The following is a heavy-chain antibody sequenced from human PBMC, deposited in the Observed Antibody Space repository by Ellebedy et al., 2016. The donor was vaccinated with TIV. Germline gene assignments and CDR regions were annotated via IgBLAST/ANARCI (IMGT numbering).Heavy chain of an antibody. CDR3: ARRGRSASGTAGLFDY. Sequence: GSLRLSCAVYGGSFSGYYWSWIRQPPGKGLEWIGEINHSGSTNYNPSLKSRVTISVDTSKNHFSLKLTPVTATDTAVYYCARRGRSASGTAGLFDYWGQGTLVTVSS. V-gene: IGHV4-34*01. D-gene: IGHD6-13*01. J-gene: IGHJ4*02. CDR1: GGSFSGYY. CDR2: INHSGST.